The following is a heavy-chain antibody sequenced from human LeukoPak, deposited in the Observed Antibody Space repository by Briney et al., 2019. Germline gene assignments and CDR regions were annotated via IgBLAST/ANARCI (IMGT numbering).Heavy chain of an antibody. CDR2: IYPGDSDT. Sequence: GESLKISCKGSGYSLTSYWIGWVRQMPGKGLEWMGIIYPGDSDTRYSPSFQGQVTISADKSISTAYLQWSSLKASDTAMYYCAKGYCSSTSCLDAFDIWGQGTMVTVSS. CDR1: GYSLTSYW. CDR3: AKGYCSSTSCLDAFDI. J-gene: IGHJ3*02. V-gene: IGHV5-51*01. D-gene: IGHD2-2*01.